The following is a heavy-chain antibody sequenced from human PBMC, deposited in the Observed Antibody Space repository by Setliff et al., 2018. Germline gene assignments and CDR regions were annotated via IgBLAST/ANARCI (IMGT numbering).Heavy chain of an antibody. CDR1: ESTFSSFG. V-gene: IGHV3-30*02. D-gene: IGHD5-18*01. CDR2: IRYDGSYE. J-gene: IGHJ4*01. Sequence: GGSLRLSCTASESTFSSFGMHWVRQAPGKGLEWVGFIRYDGSYEYYADSVQGRFTISRDNSKNTLFLHMNNLRPEDTALYYCAKASLAYNFGYYFDSWGQGALVTVSS. CDR3: AKASLAYNFGYYFDS.